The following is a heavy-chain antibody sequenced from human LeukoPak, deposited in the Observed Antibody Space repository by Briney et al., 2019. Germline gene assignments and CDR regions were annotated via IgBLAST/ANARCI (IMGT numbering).Heavy chain of an antibody. D-gene: IGHD4-17*01. CDR2: ILYDGSER. J-gene: IGHJ4*02. V-gene: IGHV3-30*02. CDR3: AKKGKLYGDDEAAN. CDR1: GFTLSGYG. Sequence: GGSLRLSCAASGFTLSGYGMHWVRQAPGKGLEWVAFILYDGSERFYADSVKGRFTISRDNSKNTLYLQMNSLRGDDTAVYYCAKKGKLYGDDEAANWGQGTLVTVSS.